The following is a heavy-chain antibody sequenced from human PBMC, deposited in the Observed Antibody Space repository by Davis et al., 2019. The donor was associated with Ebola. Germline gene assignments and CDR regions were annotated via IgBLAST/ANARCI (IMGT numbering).Heavy chain of an antibody. CDR3: ARDLDYGPTRFFDY. CDR1: GGTFSSLD. Sequence: SVTVSCKASGGTFSSLDTSWVRQAPGQGLEWMGGTIPIVGTASYAQKFQGRVTITADESTSPAYMELRSLRSEDTAVYYCARDLDYGPTRFFDYWGQGTLVTVSS. D-gene: IGHD4-17*01. V-gene: IGHV1-69*13. CDR2: TIPIVGTA. J-gene: IGHJ4*02.